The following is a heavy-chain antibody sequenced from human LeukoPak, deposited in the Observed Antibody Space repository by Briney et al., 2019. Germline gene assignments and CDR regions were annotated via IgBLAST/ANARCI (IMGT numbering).Heavy chain of an antibody. J-gene: IGHJ6*03. CDR1: GFTFSSYD. V-gene: IGHV3-13*01. CDR2: IGTAGDT. CDR3: ARGAGCSGGSCSHYYYYMDV. D-gene: IGHD2-15*01. Sequence: GGSLRLSCAASGFTFSSYDMHWVRQATGKGLEWVSAIGTAGDTYYPGSVKGRFTISGENAKNSLYLQMNSLRAGDTAVYYCARGAGCSGGSCSHYYYYMDVWGKGTTVTVSS.